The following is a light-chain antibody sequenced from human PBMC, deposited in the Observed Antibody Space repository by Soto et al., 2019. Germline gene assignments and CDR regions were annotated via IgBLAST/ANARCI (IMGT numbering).Light chain of an antibody. Sequence: EIVMTQSPAALSVSPGERATLSCRASQSVSSKLAWYQQKPGQAPRLLIYGASTRATGIPARFSGSGSGTEFTLTISSLQSEDFAVYYCQQYNTWPPRTFGQGTQLDIK. J-gene: IGKJ1*01. CDR2: GAS. CDR1: QSVSSK. CDR3: QQYNTWPPRT. V-gene: IGKV3-15*01.